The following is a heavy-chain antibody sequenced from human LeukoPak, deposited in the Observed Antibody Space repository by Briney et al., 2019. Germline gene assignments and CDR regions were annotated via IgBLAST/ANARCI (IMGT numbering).Heavy chain of an antibody. Sequence: GGSLRFSCEGSGFSFSSYWMTWVRQSPGKGPEWVANIKQDESERYTVDSVKGRFTISRDNAKNSVYLQMNSLRAEDTALYYCARLSAYYYGSYFYYYMDVWGKGTTVTVSS. V-gene: IGHV3-7*01. CDR1: GFSFSSYW. J-gene: IGHJ6*03. CDR2: IKQDESER. D-gene: IGHD3-10*01. CDR3: ARLSAYYYGSYFYYYMDV.